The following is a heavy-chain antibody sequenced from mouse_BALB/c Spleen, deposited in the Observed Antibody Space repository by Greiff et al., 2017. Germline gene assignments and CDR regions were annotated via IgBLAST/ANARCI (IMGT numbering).Heavy chain of an antibody. V-gene: IGHV5-4*02. CDR3: ARGGDYGFPFAY. CDR1: GFTFSDYY. D-gene: IGHD2-2*01. CDR2: ISDGGSYT. J-gene: IGHJ3*01. Sequence: EVQLVESGGGLVKPGGSLKLSCAASGFTFSDYYMYWVRQTPEKRLEWVATISDGGSYTYYPDSVKGRFTISRDNAKNNLYLQMSSLKSEDTAMYYCARGGDYGFPFAYWGQGTLVTVSA.